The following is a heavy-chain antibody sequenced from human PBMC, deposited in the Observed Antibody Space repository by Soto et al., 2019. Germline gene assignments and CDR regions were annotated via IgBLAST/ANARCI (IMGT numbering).Heavy chain of an antibody. CDR1: GFSLMTAGLG. Sequence: QITLKESGPTLVQPTQTLTLTCSFSGFSLMTAGLGVRWFRQPPGKALEWLALIYWDDDPRYSSSLKSRLTITKDTSKNQVVLTMTNMGPVDRATYYCSHGTRHFDYWGQGTLVTVSS. CDR3: SHGTRHFDY. D-gene: IGHD1-1*01. CDR2: IYWDDDP. V-gene: IGHV2-5*02. J-gene: IGHJ4*02.